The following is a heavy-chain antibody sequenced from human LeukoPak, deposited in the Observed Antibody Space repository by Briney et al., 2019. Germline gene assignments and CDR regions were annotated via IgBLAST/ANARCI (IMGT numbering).Heavy chain of an antibody. Sequence: SETLSLTCTVSGGSISSYYWSWIRQPPGKGLEWIGYIYYSGSTYYNPSLKSRVTISVDTSKNQFSLKLSSVTAADTAVYYCAREVRGNYDILAGEAFDIWGQGTMVTVSS. CDR1: GGSISSYY. CDR2: IYYSGST. CDR3: AREVRGNYDILAGEAFDI. J-gene: IGHJ3*02. V-gene: IGHV4-59*12. D-gene: IGHD3-9*01.